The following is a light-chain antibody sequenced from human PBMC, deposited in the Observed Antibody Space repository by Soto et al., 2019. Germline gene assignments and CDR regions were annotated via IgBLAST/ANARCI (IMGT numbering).Light chain of an antibody. CDR1: QSLSSSY. CDR2: SAS. CDR3: QHYGSSPQT. Sequence: EIVLTQSPGILSLSPGERATLSCRASQSLSSSYLAWYQQKPGQAPRLLIYSASTRATGFPDRFSSSGSGTDFTLTISRLEPEDFAVYYCQHYGSSPQTFGQGTKLEIK. J-gene: IGKJ2*01. V-gene: IGKV3-20*01.